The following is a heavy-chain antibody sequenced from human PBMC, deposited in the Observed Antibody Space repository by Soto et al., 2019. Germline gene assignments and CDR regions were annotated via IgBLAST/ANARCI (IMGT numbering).Heavy chain of an antibody. J-gene: IGHJ4*02. CDR1: GFSLSTNGVG. V-gene: IGHV2-5*02. Sequence: SGPTLVNPTQTLTLTYTFSGFSLSTNGVGVGWIRQPPGKALEWLALIYWDDDKRYSPSLKSRLTITKDTSKNQVVLTMTNMDPVDTATYYCAHRRGGSAGYYGSGSYSEYWGQGTLVTVSS. CDR2: IYWDDDK. CDR3: AHRRGGSAGYYGSGSYSEY. D-gene: IGHD3-10*01.